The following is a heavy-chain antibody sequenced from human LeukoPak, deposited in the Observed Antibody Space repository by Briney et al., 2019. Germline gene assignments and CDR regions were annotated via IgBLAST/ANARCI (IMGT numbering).Heavy chain of an antibody. V-gene: IGHV1-46*01. D-gene: IGHD3-16*01. Sequence: ASVKVSCKASGYNFISFYIHWVRQAPGQGLQWMGMINPTTGSTDYAQNFQGRATMTRDMSTATVYMELRSLRYEDTAVYYCARDGISYGSGAANYDFEYYFMDVWGKGTTVSVSS. CDR3: ARDGISYGSGAANYDFEYYFMDV. J-gene: IGHJ6*03. CDR2: INPTTGST. CDR1: GYNFISFY.